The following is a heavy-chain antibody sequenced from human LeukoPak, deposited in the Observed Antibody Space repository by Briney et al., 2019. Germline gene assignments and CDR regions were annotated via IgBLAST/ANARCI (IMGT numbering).Heavy chain of an antibody. D-gene: IGHD3-10*01. CDR2: INPNSGGT. V-gene: IGHV1-2*02. CDR1: GYTFTGYH. CDR3: ASGREYSGSGSHDDAFDV. Sequence: ASVKVSCKASGYTFTGYHMHWVRQAPEHGLAWMGWINPNSGGTNYAQKFQGRVTMTRDTSISTAYMELSRLGSDDTAVYYCASGREYSGSGSHDDAFDVWGQGTMVTVSS. J-gene: IGHJ3*01.